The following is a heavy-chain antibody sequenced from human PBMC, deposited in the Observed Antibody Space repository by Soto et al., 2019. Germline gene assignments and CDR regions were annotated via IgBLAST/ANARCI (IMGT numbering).Heavy chain of an antibody. Sequence: PGGSLRLSCAASGFTFSSYSMNWVRQAPGKGLEWVSSISSSSSYIYYADSVKGRFTISRDNAKNSLYLQMNSLRAEDTAVYYCARGSPKDIVAIQNYYYYYGMDVWGQGTTVTVSS. J-gene: IGHJ6*02. CDR1: GFTFSSYS. CDR2: ISSSSSYI. CDR3: ARGSPKDIVAIQNYYYYYGMDV. D-gene: IGHD2-15*01. V-gene: IGHV3-21*01.